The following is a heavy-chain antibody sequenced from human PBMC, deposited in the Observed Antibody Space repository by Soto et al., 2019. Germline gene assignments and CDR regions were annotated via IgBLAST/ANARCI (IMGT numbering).Heavy chain of an antibody. V-gene: IGHV3-33*01. CDR3: ARVKRRGYSYGELYGMDV. D-gene: IGHD5-18*01. Sequence: PGGSLRLSCAASGFTFSSYGMHWVRQAPGKGLEWVAVIWYDGSNKYYADSVKGRFTISRDNSKNTLYLQMNSLRAEDTAVYYCARVKRRGYSYGELYGMDVWGQGTTVTV. J-gene: IGHJ6*02. CDR2: IWYDGSNK. CDR1: GFTFSSYG.